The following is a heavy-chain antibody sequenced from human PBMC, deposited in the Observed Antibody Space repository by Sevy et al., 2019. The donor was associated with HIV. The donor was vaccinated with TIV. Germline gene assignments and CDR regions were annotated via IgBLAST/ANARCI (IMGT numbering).Heavy chain of an antibody. D-gene: IGHD1-26*01. CDR3: ASGTGV. J-gene: IGHJ4*02. Sequence: ASVKVSCKTSGYTFTTFYVHWVRQAPGQGLGWMGIIIPSGGSTTYAQKFQGRVTMTRDTSTSTVYMELRSLRSEDTAVYYWASGTGVWGQGTPFTVSS. CDR1: GYTFTTFY. V-gene: IGHV1-46*01. CDR2: IIPSGGST.